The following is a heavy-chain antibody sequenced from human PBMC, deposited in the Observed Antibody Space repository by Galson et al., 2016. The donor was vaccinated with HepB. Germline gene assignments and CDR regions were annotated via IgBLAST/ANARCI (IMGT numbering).Heavy chain of an antibody. CDR3: ARGERYDYIWGSHRFSKPVDY. Sequence: SETLSLTCAVYGESFSGYYWSWIRQPPGKGLEWIGEINHSGSTYYNPSLKSRVTISLATSKNQFSLKLSSVTAADTAVYYCARGERYDYIWGSHRFSKPVDYWGQGTLVTVSS. CDR2: INHSGST. D-gene: IGHD3-16*02. CDR1: GESFSGYY. J-gene: IGHJ4*02. V-gene: IGHV4-34*01.